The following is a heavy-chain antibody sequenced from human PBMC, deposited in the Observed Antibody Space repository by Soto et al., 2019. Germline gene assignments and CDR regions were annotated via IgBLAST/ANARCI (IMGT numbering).Heavy chain of an antibody. J-gene: IGHJ4*02. CDR1: GGSFSGYY. CDR3: AREPVWQQQLIRIGYYFDY. CDR2: INHSGST. V-gene: IGHV4-34*01. D-gene: IGHD6-13*01. Sequence: ASETLSLTCAVYGGSFSGYYWSWIRQPPGKGLEWIGEINHSGSTNYNPSLKSRVTISVDTSKNQFSLKLSSVTAADTAVYYCAREPVWQQQLIRIGYYFDYWGQGPLVTVSS.